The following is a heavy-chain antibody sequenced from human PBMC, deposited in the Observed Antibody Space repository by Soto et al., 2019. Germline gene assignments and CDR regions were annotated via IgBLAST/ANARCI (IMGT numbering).Heavy chain of an antibody. CDR1: GFTFSSYS. CDR2: ISSSSSTV. J-gene: IGHJ3*02. Sequence: EVQLVESGGGLVQPGGSLRLSGAASGFTFSSYSMNWVRQARGKGLEWVSYISSSSSTVYYADSVKGRFTISRDNAKISLYLQVNRLRAEDTALYYCAREYHSSIRYYEVEQNDAFDIWGKETMVTVSS. D-gene: IGHD6-13*01. CDR3: AREYHSSIRYYEVEQNDAFDI. V-gene: IGHV3-48*01.